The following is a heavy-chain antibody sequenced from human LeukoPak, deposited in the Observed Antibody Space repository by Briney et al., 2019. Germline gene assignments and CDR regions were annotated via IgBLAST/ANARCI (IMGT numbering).Heavy chain of an antibody. CDR3: AREYYYDSSGYSDAFDI. CDR2: ISSSGSTI. Sequence: GGSLRLSCAASGFTFSDYYMSWIRQAPGKGLEWVSYISSSGSTIYYADSVKGRFTISRDNAKNSLYLQMNSLRAEDTAVYYCAREYYYDSSGYSDAFDIWGQGTMVTVSS. J-gene: IGHJ3*02. CDR1: GFTFSDYY. D-gene: IGHD3-22*01. V-gene: IGHV3-11*04.